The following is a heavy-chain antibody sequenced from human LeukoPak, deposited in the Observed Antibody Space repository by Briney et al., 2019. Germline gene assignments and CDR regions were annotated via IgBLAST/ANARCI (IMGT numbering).Heavy chain of an antibody. D-gene: IGHD3-16*01. Sequence: GGSLRLSCAASGFTFSSYGIHWVRQAPGKGLEWVAVVWYDGKNKFYGDSVKGRFTISRDNTKNTVDLQMNSLRVEDTAVYYCAKRGTRATHGMDVWGQGTTVTVSS. V-gene: IGHV3-33*06. CDR1: GFTFSSYG. J-gene: IGHJ6*02. CDR2: VWYDGKNK. CDR3: AKRGTRATHGMDV.